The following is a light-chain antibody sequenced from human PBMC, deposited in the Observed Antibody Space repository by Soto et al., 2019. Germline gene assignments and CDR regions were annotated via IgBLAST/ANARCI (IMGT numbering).Light chain of an antibody. J-gene: IGLJ1*01. V-gene: IGLV2-14*01. CDR2: DVT. Sequence: QSALTQPASVSGSPGQSITISCTGTSSDVGGYNYVSWYQQHPGKAPKLMIYDVTNRPSGVSNRFSGSKSDNTASLTISGLQAEDEADYYCSSYTGSSTPYVFGTGTKLTVL. CDR3: SSYTGSSTPYV. CDR1: SSDVGGYNY.